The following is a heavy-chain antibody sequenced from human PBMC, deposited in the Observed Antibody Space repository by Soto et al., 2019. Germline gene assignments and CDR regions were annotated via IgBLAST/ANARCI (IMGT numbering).Heavy chain of an antibody. CDR3: ARDRIPGIAVAGTRYYYYGMDV. V-gene: IGHV1-18*01. CDR1: GYTYTSFG. D-gene: IGHD6-19*01. Sequence: QVQLVQSGAEVKKPGASVKVSCKASGYTYTSFGISWVRQAPGQGLEWMGWISAYNGNTNYAQKFQGRVTMATDTPTSTAYMELRSPRSDDTAVYYCARDRIPGIAVAGTRYYYYGMDVWGQGTTVTVSS. J-gene: IGHJ6*02. CDR2: ISAYNGNT.